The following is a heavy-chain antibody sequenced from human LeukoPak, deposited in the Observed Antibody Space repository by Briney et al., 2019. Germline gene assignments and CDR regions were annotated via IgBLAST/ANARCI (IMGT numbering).Heavy chain of an antibody. V-gene: IGHV4-59*01. CDR2: IYYSGST. CDR1: GGSISSYY. CDR3: AREYYDILTGYYNVRYFDY. J-gene: IGHJ4*02. D-gene: IGHD3-9*01. Sequence: SETLSLTCTVSGGSISSYYWSWIRQPPGKGLEWIGYIYYSGSTNYNPSLKSRVTISVDTSKNQFSLKLSSVTAADTAVYYCAREYYDILTGYYNVRYFDYWGQGTLVTVSS.